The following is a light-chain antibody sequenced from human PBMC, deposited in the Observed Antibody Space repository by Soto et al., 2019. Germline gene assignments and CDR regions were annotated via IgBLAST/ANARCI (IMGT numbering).Light chain of an antibody. CDR2: AAS. CDR3: QQSFSTPRT. CDR1: QSISSY. V-gene: IGKV1-39*01. Sequence: DIQMTQSPSSLSASVGDRVTITCRSSQSISSYLNWYQQKPGKAPKLLIYAASSLQGGVPSTFSGSGSRTDFTLTISSLQPEDFATYYCQQSFSTPRTFGQGTKV. J-gene: IGKJ1*01.